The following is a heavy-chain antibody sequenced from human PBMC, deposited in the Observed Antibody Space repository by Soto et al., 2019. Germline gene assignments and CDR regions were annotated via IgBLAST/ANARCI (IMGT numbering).Heavy chain of an antibody. V-gene: IGHV4-59*06. J-gene: IGHJ5*02. CDR3: ARGEGYSSTGGFFAP. D-gene: IGHD2-2*01. CDR1: GGSISSYY. CDR2: IYYRGST. Sequence: SETLSLTCTVSGGSISSYYWTWIRQFPGKGLEWIGYIYYRGSTYYNPSLKSRLTMSIDTSKNQFSLKLTSVTAADTAVYYCARGEGYSSTGGFFAPGGQEPRVTVP.